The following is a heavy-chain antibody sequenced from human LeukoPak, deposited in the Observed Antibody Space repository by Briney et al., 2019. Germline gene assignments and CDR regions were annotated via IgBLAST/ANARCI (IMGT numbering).Heavy chain of an antibody. CDR3: ARGLWFGELLLDY. J-gene: IGHJ4*02. Sequence: SETLSLTCTVSGYSISSGYLWGWFRQPPGKGLEWIGSIDGSGSSYYNPSLRSRVTISVDTSRNQFSLKLSSVTAADTAVYYCARGLWFGELLLDYWGQGTLVTVSS. CDR1: GYSISSGYL. V-gene: IGHV4-38-2*02. D-gene: IGHD3-10*01. CDR2: IDGSGSS.